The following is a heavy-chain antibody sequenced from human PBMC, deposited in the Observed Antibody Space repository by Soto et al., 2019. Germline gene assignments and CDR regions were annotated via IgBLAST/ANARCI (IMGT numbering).Heavy chain of an antibody. J-gene: IGHJ4*02. Sequence: PSETLSLTCTVSGGSISSGVYYWSWIRHHPGKGLEWIGYIYYSGSTYYSPPLKSRVTISVDTSKNQFSLKPSSVTAADTAVYYCARATIAYDSSGYYHFDYWGQGTLVTVSS. CDR1: GGSISSGVYY. D-gene: IGHD3-22*01. CDR2: IYYSGST. V-gene: IGHV4-31*03. CDR3: ARATIAYDSSGYYHFDY.